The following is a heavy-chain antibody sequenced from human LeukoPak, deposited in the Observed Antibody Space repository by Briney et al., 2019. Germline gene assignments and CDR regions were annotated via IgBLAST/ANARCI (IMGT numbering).Heavy chain of an antibody. J-gene: IGHJ4*02. V-gene: IGHV3-30*18. CDR3: AKSTGWELQSGFDY. D-gene: IGHD1-26*01. CDR1: GFTFSSYV. CDR2: ISYDGSNK. Sequence: PGRSLRLSCAASGFTFSSYVMHWVRQAPGKGLEWVAVISYDGSNKYYADSVKGRFTISRDNSKNTLYLQMNSLRAEDTAVYYCAKSTGWELQSGFDYWGQGTLITVSS.